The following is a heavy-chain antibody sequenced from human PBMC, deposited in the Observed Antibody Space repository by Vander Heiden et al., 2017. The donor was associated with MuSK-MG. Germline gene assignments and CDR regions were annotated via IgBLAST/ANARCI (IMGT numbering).Heavy chain of an antibody. Sequence: GLEWVSSISSSSSYIYYADSVKGRFTISRDNAKNSLYLQMNSLRAEDTAVYYCARHHGGDFWSGYSDYYYYYMDVWGKGTTVTVSS. CDR3: ARHHGGDFWSGYSDYYYYYMDV. V-gene: IGHV3-21*01. CDR2: ISSSSSYI. D-gene: IGHD3-3*01. J-gene: IGHJ6*03.